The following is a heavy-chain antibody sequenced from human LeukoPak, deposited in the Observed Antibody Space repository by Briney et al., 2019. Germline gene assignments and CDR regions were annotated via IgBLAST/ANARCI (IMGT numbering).Heavy chain of an antibody. CDR3: ARRYYDSSGYFIDY. CDR2: INPNSGDT. D-gene: IGHD3-22*01. V-gene: IGHV1-2*02. J-gene: IGHJ4*02. Sequence: ASVKVSCKASGYTFIGYYVHWVRQAPGQGLEWMGWINPNSGDTNYAQKFQGRVTMTRDTSISTACMELSSLRSDDTAVYFCARRYYDSSGYFIDYWGQGTLVTVSS. CDR1: GYTFIGYY.